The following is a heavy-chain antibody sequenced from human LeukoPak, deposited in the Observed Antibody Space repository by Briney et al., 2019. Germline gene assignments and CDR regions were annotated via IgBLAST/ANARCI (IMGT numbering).Heavy chain of an antibody. CDR2: INPSGGST. Sequence: GASVKVSCKASGYTFTSYYMHWVRQAPGQGLEWMGLINPSGGSTSYAQKFQGRVTMTRDMSTSTVYMELSSLRSEDTAVYYCARDYCSSTSCRNWFDPWGQGTLVTVSS. J-gene: IGHJ5*02. CDR3: ARDYCSSTSCRNWFDP. V-gene: IGHV1-46*01. D-gene: IGHD2-2*01. CDR1: GYTFTSYY.